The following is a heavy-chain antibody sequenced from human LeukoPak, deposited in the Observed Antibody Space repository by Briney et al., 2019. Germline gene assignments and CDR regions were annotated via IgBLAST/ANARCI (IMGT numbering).Heavy chain of an antibody. CDR1: GGSISSSSDY. D-gene: IGHD3-22*01. J-gene: IGHJ5*02. V-gene: IGHV4-39*07. CDR3: ARDPITMIKSFDP. Sequence: PSETLSLTCNVSGGSISSSSDYWGWIRQPPGKGLEWIGSIYYSGGSFYNPFLKSRVTISVDTSKNQFFLKLSSVTAADTAVYFCARDPITMIKSFDPWGQGTLVTVSS. CDR2: IYYSGGS.